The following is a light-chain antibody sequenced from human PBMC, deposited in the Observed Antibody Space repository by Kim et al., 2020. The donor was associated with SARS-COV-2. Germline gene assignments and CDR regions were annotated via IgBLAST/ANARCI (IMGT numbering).Light chain of an antibody. V-gene: IGLV1-40*01. CDR3: QSYDTGLSGFV. J-gene: IGLJ1*01. CDR2: GNT. Sequence: VSISGPGSSHNSGAGDDGHWYQHLPGTAPKLVIFGNTNRPSGVPDRFSGSKSGTSASLAITGLQAEDEADYYCQSYDTGLSGFVFGTGTKVTVL. CDR1: SHNSGAGDD.